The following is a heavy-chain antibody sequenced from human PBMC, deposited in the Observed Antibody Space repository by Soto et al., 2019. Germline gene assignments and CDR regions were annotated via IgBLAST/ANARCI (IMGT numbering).Heavy chain of an antibody. CDR3: ARVGRLHYFDY. Sequence: QVQLVESGGGVVQPGRSLRLSCAASGFTFSSYAMDWVRQAPGKGLEWVAVISYDGSNKYYADSVKGRFTISRDNSKNTLYLQMNSLRAEDTAVCYCARVGRLHYFDYWGQGTLLTVTS. CDR2: ISYDGSNK. V-gene: IGHV3-30-3*01. J-gene: IGHJ4*02. CDR1: GFTFSSYA. D-gene: IGHD4-17*01.